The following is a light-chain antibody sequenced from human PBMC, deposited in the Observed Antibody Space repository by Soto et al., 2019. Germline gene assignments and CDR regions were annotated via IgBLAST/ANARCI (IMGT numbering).Light chain of an antibody. CDR1: SSDVGSYNL. CDR3: CSHAGSGAFVV. V-gene: IGLV2-23*03. J-gene: IGLJ3*02. CDR2: EGS. Sequence: QSALTQPASVSGSPGQSITISYTGTSSDVGSYNLVSWYQQHPGKAPKLIIYEGSKRPSGVSNRFSGSNSGNTASLTISGLQPEDEADYYCCSHAGSGAFVVFGGGTKVTVL.